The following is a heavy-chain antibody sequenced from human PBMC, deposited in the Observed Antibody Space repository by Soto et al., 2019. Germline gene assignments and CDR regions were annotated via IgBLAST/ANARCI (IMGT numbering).Heavy chain of an antibody. D-gene: IGHD1-7*01. CDR2: ISSNGGST. Sequence: GGSLRLSCSASGFTFSSYAMHWVRQAPGKGLEYVSAISSNGGSTYYADSVKGRFTISRDNSKNTLYLQMSSLRAEDTAVYYCVKGQRWGITGTSDYWGQGTLVTVSS. J-gene: IGHJ4*02. V-gene: IGHV3-64D*06. CDR1: GFTFSSYA. CDR3: VKGQRWGITGTSDY.